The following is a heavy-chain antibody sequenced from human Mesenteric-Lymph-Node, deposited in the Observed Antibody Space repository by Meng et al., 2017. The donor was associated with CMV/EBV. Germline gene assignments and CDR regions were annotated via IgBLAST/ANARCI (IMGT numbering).Heavy chain of an antibody. CDR1: GFTFSSYA. V-gene: IGHV3-30*04. D-gene: IGHD2-15*01. CDR2: ISYDGSNK. J-gene: IGHJ5*02. CDR3: ARAGYKGWSFDP. Sequence: SCAASGFTFSSYALHWVRQAPGKGLEWVAVISYDGSNKYYADSVKGRFTISRDNSKNTLYLQMNSLRAEDTAVYYCARAGYKGWSFDPWGQGTLVTVSS.